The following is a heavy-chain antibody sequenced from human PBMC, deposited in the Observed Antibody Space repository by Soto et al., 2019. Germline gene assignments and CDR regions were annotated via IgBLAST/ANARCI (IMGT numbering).Heavy chain of an antibody. Sequence: GRALRLSCAASGFTFSSYAMSWVRQAPGKGLEWVSAISGSGGSTYYADSVKGRFTISRDNSKNTLYLQMNSLRAEDTAVYYCANDKYRSPKYYLDYWGQGTLVTGSS. D-gene: IGHD5-12*01. CDR3: ANDKYRSPKYYLDY. CDR1: GFTFSSYA. V-gene: IGHV3-23*01. J-gene: IGHJ4*02. CDR2: ISGSGGST.